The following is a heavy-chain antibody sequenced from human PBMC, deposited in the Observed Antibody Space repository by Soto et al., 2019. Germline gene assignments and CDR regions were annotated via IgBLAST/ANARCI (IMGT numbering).Heavy chain of an antibody. CDR2: ISGSGGST. Sequence: GGSLRLSCAASGFTFSSYAMSWVRQAPGKGLEWVSAISGSGGSTYYADSVKGRFTISRDNSKNTLYLQMNSLRAEDTAVYYCAKDLYYDSPSAWYFDYWGQGTLVTVSS. CDR1: GFTFSSYA. V-gene: IGHV3-23*01. J-gene: IGHJ4*02. CDR3: AKDLYYDSPSAWYFDY. D-gene: IGHD3-22*01.